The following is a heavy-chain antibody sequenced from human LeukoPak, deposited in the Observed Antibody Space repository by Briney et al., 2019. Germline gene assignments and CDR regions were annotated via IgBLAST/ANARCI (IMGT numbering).Heavy chain of an antibody. CDR1: GGSISSDY. D-gene: IGHD3-10*01. CDR3: ANYGPGSYYKAFDY. Sequence: SETLSLTRSVAGGSISSDYWAWIRQTPGKGLEWIAYVHSSGHTSYSPSLKSRLAISMDASKNQFFLKLTSVTAADTAIYYCANYGPGSYYKAFDYWGQGTLVTVSS. J-gene: IGHJ4*02. CDR2: VHSSGHT. V-gene: IGHV4-59*01.